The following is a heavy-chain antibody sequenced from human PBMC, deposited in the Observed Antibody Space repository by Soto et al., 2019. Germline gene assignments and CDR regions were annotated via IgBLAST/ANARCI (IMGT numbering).Heavy chain of an antibody. J-gene: IGHJ4*02. V-gene: IGHV5-10-1*01. Sequence: GESVKISFKRSGYSFAGYWITWVRQKPGKGLEWMGRIDPSDSQTYYSPSFRGHVTISVTKSITTVFLQWSSLRASDTAMYYGARQIAGSDTGPNFQYCLDSWGQGTPVTASS. CDR2: IDPSDSQT. CDR3: ARQIAGSDTGPNFQYCLDS. D-gene: IGHD5-18*01. CDR1: GYSFAGYW.